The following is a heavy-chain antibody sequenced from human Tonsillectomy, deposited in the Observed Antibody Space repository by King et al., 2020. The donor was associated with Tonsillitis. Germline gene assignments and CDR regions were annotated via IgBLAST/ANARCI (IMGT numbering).Heavy chain of an antibody. CDR3: AREDCSNTSCPEEFYYYGMDV. CDR2: ISSSSSTI. J-gene: IGHJ6*02. Sequence: VQLVESGGGLVQPGGSLRLSCAASGFTFSSYSMNWVRQAPGKGLEWVSYISSSSSTIYYADSVKGRFTISRDNAKNSLYLQMNSLRDEDTAVYYCAREDCSNTSCPEEFYYYGMDVWGQGTTVTVSS. V-gene: IGHV3-48*02. CDR1: GFTFSSYS. D-gene: IGHD2-2*01.